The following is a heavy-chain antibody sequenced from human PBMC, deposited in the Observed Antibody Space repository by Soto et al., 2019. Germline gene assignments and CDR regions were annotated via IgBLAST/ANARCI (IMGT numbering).Heavy chain of an antibody. CDR1: GYTLTDLS. D-gene: IGHD6-13*01. V-gene: IGHV1-24*01. CDR3: ATPPPGYSSSWYSD. CDR2: FDPEDGET. Sequence: ASVKVSCKVSGYTLTDLSMHWVRQAPVKGLEWMGGFDPEDGETIYAQKFQGRVTMTEDTSTDTAYMELSSLRSEDTAVYYCATPPPGYSSSWYSDWGQGTLVTVSS. J-gene: IGHJ4*02.